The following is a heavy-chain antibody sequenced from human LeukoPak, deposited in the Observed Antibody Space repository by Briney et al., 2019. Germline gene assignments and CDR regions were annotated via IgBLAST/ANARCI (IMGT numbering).Heavy chain of an antibody. V-gene: IGHV3-30*18. CDR3: AKGTNFDY. CDR1: GFTFSSYG. CDR2: ISYDGSNK. Sequence: PGGSLRLSCEASGFTFSSYGMHWVRQAPGKGLEWVAVISYDGSNKYYADSVKGRFTISRDNSKNTLYLQMNSLRAEDTAVYYCAKGTNFDYWGQGTLVTVSS. J-gene: IGHJ4*02. D-gene: IGHD4-17*01.